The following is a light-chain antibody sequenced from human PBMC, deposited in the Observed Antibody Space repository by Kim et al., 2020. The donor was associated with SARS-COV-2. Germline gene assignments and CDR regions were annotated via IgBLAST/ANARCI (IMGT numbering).Light chain of an antibody. CDR3: QQRSNWVMYT. CDR1: QSVSSY. CDR2: DAS. Sequence: LSPGERATLSCRTSQSVSSYLAWYQQKPGQAPRLLIYDASNRATGIPARFSGSGSGTDFTLTISSLEPEDFAVYYCQQRSNWVMYTFGQGTKLEI. J-gene: IGKJ2*01. V-gene: IGKV3-11*01.